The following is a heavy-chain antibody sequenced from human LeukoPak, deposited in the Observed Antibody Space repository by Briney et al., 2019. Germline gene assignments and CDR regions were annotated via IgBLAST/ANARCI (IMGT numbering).Heavy chain of an antibody. D-gene: IGHD1-1*01. V-gene: IGHV4-34*01. CDR1: GGSFSGYY. CDR3: AGGGERRTYGYLDL. J-gene: IGHJ2*01. CDR2: INHSGST. Sequence: PSETLSLTCAVYGGSFSGYYWSWIRQPPGKGLEWIGEINHSGSTNYNPSLKSRVTISVDTSKNQFSLKLSSVTAADTAVYYCAGGGERRTYGYLDLWGVGTLSLSPQ.